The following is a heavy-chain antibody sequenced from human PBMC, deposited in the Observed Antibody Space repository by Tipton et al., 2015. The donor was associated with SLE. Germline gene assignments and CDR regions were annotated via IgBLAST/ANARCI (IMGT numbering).Heavy chain of an antibody. V-gene: IGHV4-61*02. D-gene: IGHD2-2*01. CDR2: IYTSGST. J-gene: IGHJ3*02. CDR3: AREGRYCSSTSCGFEAFDI. Sequence: LRLSCTVSGGSISSRSYYWSWIRQPAGKGLEWIGRIYTSGSTNYNPSLKSRVTISVDTSKNQFSLRLSSVTAADTAVYYCAREGRYCSSTSCGFEAFDIWGQGTMVTVSS. CDR1: GGSISSRSYY.